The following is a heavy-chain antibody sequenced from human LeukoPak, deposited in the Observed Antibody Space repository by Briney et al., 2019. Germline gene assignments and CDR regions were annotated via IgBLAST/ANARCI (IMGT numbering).Heavy chain of an antibody. Sequence: GRSLRLPCAASGFTFSSYAMGWVRQAPGKGLEWVSAITSSGGNTYYAESVKGRFTISRDNSKNTLYLQVNSLRAEDTAVYYCAKGNGYSYGRYYFDYWGQGTLVTVSS. V-gene: IGHV3-23*01. CDR3: AKGNGYSYGRYYFDY. D-gene: IGHD5-18*01. J-gene: IGHJ4*02. CDR2: ITSSGGNT. CDR1: GFTFSSYA.